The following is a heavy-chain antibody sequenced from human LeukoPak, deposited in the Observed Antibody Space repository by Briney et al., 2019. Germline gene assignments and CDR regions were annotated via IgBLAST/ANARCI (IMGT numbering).Heavy chain of an antibody. CDR2: IYHSGST. V-gene: IGHV4-38-2*02. CDR1: GYSISSGYY. Sequence: SETLSLTCTVSGYSISSGYYWGWIRQPPGKGLEWIGSIYHSGSTYYNPSLKGRVTISVDTSKNHFSLKLSSVTAADTAVYYCARSNSWYPLDAFDIWGQGTMVTVSS. J-gene: IGHJ3*02. CDR3: ARSNSWYPLDAFDI. D-gene: IGHD6-13*01.